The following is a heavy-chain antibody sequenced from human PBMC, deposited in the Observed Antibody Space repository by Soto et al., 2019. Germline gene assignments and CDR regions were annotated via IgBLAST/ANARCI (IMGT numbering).Heavy chain of an antibody. Sequence: GGSLRLSCAASGLTFSSYWMSWVRQAPGKGMERVANIKQDGSEKYYVDSVKGRFTISRDNAKNSLYRQMNSLRAEDTAVYYCARARGPTNAWGQGTLVTVSS. D-gene: IGHD5-12*01. J-gene: IGHJ4*02. CDR1: GLTFSSYW. CDR2: IKQDGSEK. CDR3: ARARGPTNA. V-gene: IGHV3-7*01.